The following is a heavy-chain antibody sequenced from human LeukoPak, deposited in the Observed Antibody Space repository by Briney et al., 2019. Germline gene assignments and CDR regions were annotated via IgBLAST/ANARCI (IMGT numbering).Heavy chain of an antibody. Sequence: GGSLRLSCAASGFTFSSYSMNWVRQAPGKGLEWVSYISSSSSTIYYADSVKGRFTISRDNSKNTLYLQMNSLRAEDTAVYYCASANSSSSFGIVDVWGQGTTVTVSS. CDR1: GFTFSSYS. J-gene: IGHJ6*02. CDR3: ASANSSSSFGIVDV. D-gene: IGHD6-6*01. CDR2: ISSSSSTI. V-gene: IGHV3-48*01.